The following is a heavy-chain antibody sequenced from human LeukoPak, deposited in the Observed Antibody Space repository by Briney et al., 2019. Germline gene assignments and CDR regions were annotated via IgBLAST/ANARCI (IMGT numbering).Heavy chain of an antibody. V-gene: IGHV5-51*01. D-gene: IGHD5-12*01. CDR3: ARQGVATENDAFDI. Sequence: GESLKISCKGSGYSFTNYWIGWVRQMPGKGLEWMGIIYPGDSDVRYSPSFQGQVTISVDKSISTAYLQWRSLKASGSAIYYCARQGVATENDAFDIWDQGTLVTVSS. CDR1: GYSFTNYW. CDR2: IYPGDSDV. J-gene: IGHJ3*02.